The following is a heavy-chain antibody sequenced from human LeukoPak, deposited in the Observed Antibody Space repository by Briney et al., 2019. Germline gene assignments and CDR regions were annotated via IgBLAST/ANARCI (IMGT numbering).Heavy chain of an antibody. Sequence: PSETLSLTCTVSGDSISTYYWSWIRQPPGKGLEWIGYIYYRVTSDYNTSLKSRVTMSEDTSKNQFSLKLSSVTAADTAVYYCARDTYYYDSSGYYVFDYWGQGTLVTVSS. J-gene: IGHJ4*02. V-gene: IGHV4-59*12. CDR2: IYYRVTS. D-gene: IGHD3-22*01. CDR3: ARDTYYYDSSGYYVFDY. CDR1: GDSISTYY.